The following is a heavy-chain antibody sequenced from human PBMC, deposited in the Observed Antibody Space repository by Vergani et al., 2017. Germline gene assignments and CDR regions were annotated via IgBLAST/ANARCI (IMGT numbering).Heavy chain of an antibody. CDR2: ISSSSSYI. CDR3: ARDLFYYDSSGYYSGFFDY. J-gene: IGHJ4*02. CDR1: GFTFSSYS. V-gene: IGHV3-21*01. Sequence: EVQLVESGGGLVKPGGSLRLSCAASGFTFSSYSMNWVRQAPGKGLEWVSSISSSSSYIYYADSVKGRFTISRDNAKNSLYLQMNSLRAEDTAVYYCARDLFYYDSSGYYSGFFDYLGQKTLVTVSS. D-gene: IGHD3-22*01.